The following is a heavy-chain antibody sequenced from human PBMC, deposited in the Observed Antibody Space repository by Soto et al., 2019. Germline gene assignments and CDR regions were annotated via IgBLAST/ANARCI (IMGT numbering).Heavy chain of an antibody. CDR2: IQHDASTI. Sequence: QVQLVESGGGVVQPGGSLRLSCAASGFSFSDYSMHWVRQAPGKGLDWVAVIQHDASTIYYADSVKGRFTISRDNSKNTLYLQMNDLTAANTALYYCVRVGWGFSFGNGLDDWGHGTTVTVSS. CDR3: VRVGWGFSFGNGLDD. D-gene: IGHD3-3*01. CDR1: GFSFSDYS. V-gene: IGHV3-30-3*01. J-gene: IGHJ6*02.